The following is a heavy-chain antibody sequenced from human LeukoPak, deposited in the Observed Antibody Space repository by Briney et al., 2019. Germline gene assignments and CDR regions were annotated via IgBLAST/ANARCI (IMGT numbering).Heavy chain of an antibody. Sequence: SETLSLTCAVSGYSISSGYYWGWIRQPPGKGLEWIGSIYHSGSTYYNPSLKSRVTISVDTSKNQFSLKLSSVTAADTAVYYCARHRAPYSGSYVDCWGQGTLVTVSS. CDR1: GYSISSGYY. D-gene: IGHD1-26*01. CDR2: IYHSGST. CDR3: ARHRAPYSGSYVDC. J-gene: IGHJ4*02. V-gene: IGHV4-38-2*01.